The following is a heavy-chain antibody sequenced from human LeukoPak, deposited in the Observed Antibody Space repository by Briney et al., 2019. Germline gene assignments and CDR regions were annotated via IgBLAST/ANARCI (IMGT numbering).Heavy chain of an antibody. D-gene: IGHD6-13*01. CDR3: ARDFEYPLGSSWYQYYYYGMDV. CDR2: ISSSSTI. V-gene: IGHV3-48*01. CDR1: GFTFSSYS. Sequence: GGSLRLSCAASGFTFSSYSMNWVRQAPGKGLEWVSYISSSSTIYYADSVKGRFTISRDNAKNSLYLQMNSLRAEDTAVYYCARDFEYPLGSSWYQYYYYGMDVWGQGTTVTVSS. J-gene: IGHJ6*02.